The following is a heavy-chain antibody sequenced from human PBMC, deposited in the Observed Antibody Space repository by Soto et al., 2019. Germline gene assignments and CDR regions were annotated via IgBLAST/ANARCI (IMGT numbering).Heavy chain of an antibody. CDR2: INHSGST. Sequence: QVQLQQWGAGLLKPSETLSLTCAVYGGSFSGYYWSWIRQPPGKGLEWIGEINHSGSTNYNPSLKSRVTISVYTSKNQFSLKLSSVTAADTAVYYCARGNCTNGVCEYFDYWGQGTLVTVSS. CDR1: GGSFSGYY. CDR3: ARGNCTNGVCEYFDY. V-gene: IGHV4-34*01. J-gene: IGHJ4*02. D-gene: IGHD2-8*01.